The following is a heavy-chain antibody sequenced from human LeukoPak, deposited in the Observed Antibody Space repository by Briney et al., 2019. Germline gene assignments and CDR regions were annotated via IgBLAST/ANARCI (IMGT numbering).Heavy chain of an antibody. D-gene: IGHD3-9*01. CDR3: AKDNGLRYFDWLFNY. J-gene: IGHJ4*02. Sequence: GGSLRLSCAASGFTFDDYAMHWVRQAPGKGLEWVPGISWNSGSIGYADSVKGRFTISRDNAKNSLYLQMNSLRAEDTALYYCAKDNGLRYFDWLFNYWGQGTLVTVSS. CDR1: GFTFDDYA. CDR2: ISWNSGSI. V-gene: IGHV3-9*01.